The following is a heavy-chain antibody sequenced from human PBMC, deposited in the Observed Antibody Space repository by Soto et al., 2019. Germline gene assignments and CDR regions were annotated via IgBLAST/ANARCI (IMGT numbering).Heavy chain of an antibody. CDR2: INSDGSST. V-gene: IGHV3-74*01. CDR1: GFTFSSYW. Sequence: EVQLVESGGGLVQPGGSLRLSCAASGFTFSSYWMHWVRQAPGKGLVWVSRINSDGSSTSYADPVKGRFTISRDNAKNTLYLQMNSLRAEDTAVYYCARGQVPAATGGDAFDIWGQGTMVTVSS. J-gene: IGHJ3*02. CDR3: ARGQVPAATGGDAFDI. D-gene: IGHD2-2*01.